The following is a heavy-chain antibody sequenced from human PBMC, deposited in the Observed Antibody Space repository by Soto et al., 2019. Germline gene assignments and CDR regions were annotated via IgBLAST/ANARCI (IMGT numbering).Heavy chain of an antibody. Sequence: EEQLVESGGGLVQPGGSRRLSCEASGFSLRSNHMTWVRQAPGKGLEWVSVLYSGGSTYYADSVQGRFTVSRDNSKNTLFLPMTSLRADDTAVYFCARDFMVTTGDYGLDVWGQGTTVIVSS. D-gene: IGHD1-1*01. CDR3: ARDFMVTTGDYGLDV. J-gene: IGHJ6*02. V-gene: IGHV3-66*01. CDR2: LYSGGST. CDR1: GFSLRSNH.